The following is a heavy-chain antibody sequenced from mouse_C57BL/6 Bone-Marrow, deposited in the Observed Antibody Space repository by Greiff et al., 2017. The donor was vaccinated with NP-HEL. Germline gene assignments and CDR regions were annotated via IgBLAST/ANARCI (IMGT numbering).Heavy chain of an antibody. CDR2: INPNNGGT. CDR1: GYTFTDYN. CDR3: AITTVVPYYAMDY. Sequence: VQLQQPGPELVKPGASVKLPCKASGYTFTDYNMDWVKQSHGKSLEWIGDINPNNGGTIYNQKFKGKATLTVDKSSSTAYMELRSLTSEDTAVDYCAITTVVPYYAMDYWGQGTSVTVSS. V-gene: IGHV1-18*01. J-gene: IGHJ4*01. D-gene: IGHD1-1*01.